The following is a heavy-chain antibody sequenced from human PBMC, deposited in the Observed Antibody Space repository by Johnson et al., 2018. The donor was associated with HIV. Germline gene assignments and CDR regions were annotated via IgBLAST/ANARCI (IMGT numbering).Heavy chain of an antibody. CDR2: VKSKVDGGTT. V-gene: IGHV3-15*01. CDR1: GFTFSSYA. Sequence: MQLVESGGGVVQPGRSLRLSCAASGFTFSSYAMHWVRQAPGKGLECVGRVKSKVDGGTTDDAAPVKGRFTISRDDSKNTLSLQMNSLKTEDTAVYYCTTRRVVGATPTPDDAFDIWGQGTMVTVSS. CDR3: TTRRVVGATPTPDDAFDI. D-gene: IGHD1-26*01. J-gene: IGHJ3*02.